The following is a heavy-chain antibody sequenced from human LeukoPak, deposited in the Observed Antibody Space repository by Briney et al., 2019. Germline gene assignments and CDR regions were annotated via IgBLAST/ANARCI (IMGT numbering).Heavy chain of an antibody. CDR2: IYHSGST. Sequence: SETLSLTCTVSGGSISSGGYYWSWIRQPPGKGLEWIGYIYHSGSTYYNPSLKSRVTISVDRSKNQFSLKLSSVTAADTAVYYCARRVNYDFWSGQPRGADYWGQGTLVTVSS. CDR1: GGSISSGGYY. V-gene: IGHV4-30-2*01. J-gene: IGHJ4*02. CDR3: ARRVNYDFWSGQPRGADY. D-gene: IGHD3-3*01.